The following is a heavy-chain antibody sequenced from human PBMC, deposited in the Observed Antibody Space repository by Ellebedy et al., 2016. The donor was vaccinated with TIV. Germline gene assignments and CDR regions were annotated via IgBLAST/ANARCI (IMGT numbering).Heavy chain of an antibody. D-gene: IGHD3-9*01. CDR3: ATDRYILTGYSSYYFYYMDV. V-gene: IGHV1-69*10. J-gene: IGHJ6*03. CDR1: GDTFSTHA. Sequence: AASVKVSCKASGDTFSTHAISWVRQAPGQGLEWMGGFIPVLGVADYAQQFQGRVTITADKFTSTVYMELSSLTSDDTAVYYCATDRYILTGYSSYYFYYMDVWGIGTTVTVS. CDR2: FIPVLGVA.